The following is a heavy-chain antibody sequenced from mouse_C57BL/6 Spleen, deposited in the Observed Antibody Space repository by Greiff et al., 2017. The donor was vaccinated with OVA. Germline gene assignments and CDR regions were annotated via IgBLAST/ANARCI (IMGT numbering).Heavy chain of an antibody. CDR2: IDPETGGT. Sequence: VQLQQSGAELVRPGASVTLSCKASGYTFTDYEMHWVKQTPVHGLDWIGAIDPETGGTAYNQKFKGKAILTADKSSSTAYMELRSLTSEDSAVYYCTKYYGYDGGFAYWGQGTLVTVSA. V-gene: IGHV1-15*01. CDR3: TKYYGYDGGFAY. J-gene: IGHJ3*01. CDR1: GYTFTDYE. D-gene: IGHD2-2*01.